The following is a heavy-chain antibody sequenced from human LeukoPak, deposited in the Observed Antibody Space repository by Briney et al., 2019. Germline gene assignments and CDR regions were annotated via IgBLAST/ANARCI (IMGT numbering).Heavy chain of an antibody. CDR1: GFTLSSYG. CDR3: ASPETTVDAFDI. Sequence: GGSLRLSCAASGFTLSSYGMHWVRQAPGKGLEWVAVISYDGSNKYYADSVKGRFTISRDNSKNTLYLQMNSLRAEDTAVYYCASPETTVDAFDIWGQGTMVTVSS. V-gene: IGHV3-30*03. CDR2: ISYDGSNK. J-gene: IGHJ3*02. D-gene: IGHD1-1*01.